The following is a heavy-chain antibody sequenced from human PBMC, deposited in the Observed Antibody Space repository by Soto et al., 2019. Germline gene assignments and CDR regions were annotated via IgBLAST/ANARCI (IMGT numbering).Heavy chain of an antibody. J-gene: IGHJ5*02. CDR1: GGTFSSYT. D-gene: IGHD4-17*01. CDR2: ISAYNGNT. Sequence: GASVKVSCKASGGTFSSYTISWVRQAPGQGLEWMGWISAYNGNTNYAQKLQGRVTMTTDTSTSTAYMELRSLRSDDTAVYYCARDLHGDYVSDWFDPWGQGTLVTVSS. CDR3: ARDLHGDYVSDWFDP. V-gene: IGHV1-18*01.